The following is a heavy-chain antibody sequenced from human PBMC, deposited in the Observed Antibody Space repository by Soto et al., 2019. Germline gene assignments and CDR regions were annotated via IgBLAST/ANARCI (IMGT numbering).Heavy chain of an antibody. Sequence: ASETLSLTCTVSGGSISGYYWGWVRPSPEEGLEYIGYISYSGSTNYNPSLKSRVTTSLDTSKNQFSLKLSSVTAADTAIYYCASHNFDILTGYYAFDLWGQGTMVTVS. D-gene: IGHD3-9*01. CDR1: GGSISGYY. V-gene: IGHV4-59*08. CDR3: ASHNFDILTGYYAFDL. J-gene: IGHJ3*01. CDR2: ISYSGST.